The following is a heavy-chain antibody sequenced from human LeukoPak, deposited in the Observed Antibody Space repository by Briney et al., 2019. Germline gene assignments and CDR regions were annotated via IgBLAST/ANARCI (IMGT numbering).Heavy chain of an antibody. Sequence: GESLRLSCALSRFTFSIYSMNWVRQAPGKWLEWVSSISSSSSYIYYADSVKGRFTISRDNAKNSLYLRMHSLRAENTAVYDCATLYYYDSSGYPVDYWGQGTLVTVSS. J-gene: IGHJ4*02. CDR2: ISSSSSYI. D-gene: IGHD3-22*01. V-gene: IGHV3-21*01. CDR1: RFTFSIYS. CDR3: ATLYYYDSSGYPVDY.